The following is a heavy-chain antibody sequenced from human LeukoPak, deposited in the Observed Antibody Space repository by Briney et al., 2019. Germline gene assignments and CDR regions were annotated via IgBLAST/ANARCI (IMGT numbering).Heavy chain of an antibody. D-gene: IGHD5-18*01. CDR1: GGSFSSYV. V-gene: IGHV1-69*04. CDR2: IIPVFGVS. Sequence: SVKVSCKASGGSFSSYVITWVRQAPGQGLEWMGRIIPVFGVSNFAQKFQGRVTITAEKSTNTAHMELSRLESGDTAVYYCARGLGRRSYGPGYWGQGTLVTVSS. CDR3: ARGLGRRSYGPGY. J-gene: IGHJ4*02.